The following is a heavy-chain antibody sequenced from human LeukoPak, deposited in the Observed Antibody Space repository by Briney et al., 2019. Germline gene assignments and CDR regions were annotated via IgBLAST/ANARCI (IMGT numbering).Heavy chain of an antibody. Sequence: GGSLRLSCAASGFTFSGYWMTWVRQAPGKGLEWVAVISYDGSNKYYADSVKGRFTISRDNSKNTLYLQMNSLRAEDTAVYYCAKGWNCDYWGQGTLVTVSS. D-gene: IGHD1-1*01. CDR3: AKGWNCDY. CDR2: ISYDGSNK. J-gene: IGHJ4*02. V-gene: IGHV3-30*18. CDR1: GFTFSGYW.